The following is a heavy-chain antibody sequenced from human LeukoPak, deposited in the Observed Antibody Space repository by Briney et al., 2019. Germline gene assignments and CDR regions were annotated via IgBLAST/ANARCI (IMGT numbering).Heavy chain of an antibody. CDR2: ISSYSGNT. V-gene: IGHV1-18*01. CDR3: ARASGGGSPDY. J-gene: IGHJ4*02. CDR1: GYTFSSYA. D-gene: IGHD2-15*01. Sequence: ASVKVSCKASGYTFSSYAITWVRQAPGQGLEWMGWISSYSGNTNYAQKFQGRVTMTTDTSTSTAYMELRSLRSDDTAVYYCARASGGGSPDYWGQGTLVTVSS.